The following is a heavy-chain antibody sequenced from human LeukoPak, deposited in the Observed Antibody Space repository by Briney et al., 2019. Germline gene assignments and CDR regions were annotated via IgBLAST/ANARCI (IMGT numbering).Heavy chain of an antibody. Sequence: SQTLSLTCTVSGDSISSYYWSWIRQPPGKGLEWIGYIYYSGSTNYNPSLKSRVTISVDTSKNQFSLKLSSVTAADTAVYYCARTDCGGDCYPDYWGQGALVTVSS. J-gene: IGHJ4*02. V-gene: IGHV4-59*08. D-gene: IGHD2-21*02. CDR1: GDSISSYY. CDR3: ARTDCGGDCYPDY. CDR2: IYYSGST.